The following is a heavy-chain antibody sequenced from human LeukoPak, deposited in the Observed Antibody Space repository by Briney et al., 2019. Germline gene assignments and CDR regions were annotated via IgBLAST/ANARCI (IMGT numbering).Heavy chain of an antibody. Sequence: GGSLRLSCAASGFTFSRYWMHWVRQVPGKGLVWVARINPGGSSITYADSVKGRFTISRDNAKNTLYLQMDSLRAEDTGVYYCARSNQADDYWGQGTLVTVSS. CDR1: GFTFSRYW. D-gene: IGHD1-14*01. CDR2: INPGGSSI. V-gene: IGHV3-74*01. CDR3: ARSNQADDY. J-gene: IGHJ4*02.